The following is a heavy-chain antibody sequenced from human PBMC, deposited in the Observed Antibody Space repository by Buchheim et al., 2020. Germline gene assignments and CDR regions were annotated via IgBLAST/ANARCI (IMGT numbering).Heavy chain of an antibody. CDR3: ARHSYHYALDV. D-gene: IGHD1-26*01. V-gene: IGHV4-61*02. CDR2: IYTNGNT. J-gene: IGHJ6*02. Sequence: QVQLQESGPGLVKPSQTLFLTCTVSGGSISSGAYYWTWIRQPAGKGLEWIGRIYTNGNTNNNPSLKSRATISWDTYKNQISLQFTSVTAADTAVYFCARHSYHYALDVWGQGTT. CDR1: GGSISSGAYY.